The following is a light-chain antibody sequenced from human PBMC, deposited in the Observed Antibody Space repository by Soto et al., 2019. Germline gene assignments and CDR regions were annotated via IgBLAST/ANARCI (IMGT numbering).Light chain of an antibody. J-gene: IGKJ1*01. CDR3: QHYTRDSGA. CDR1: QTIRSC. V-gene: IGKV1-5*03. CDR2: KAS. Sequence: DIQLTQPPSTLSGSVGDRVTLTCRASQTIRSCVAGYQQKPRKAPKLLRDKASPLKRVGPSRFSGSGSGTEFTLTISSLQPDDFATYSCQHYTRDSGACGPGTNVEIK.